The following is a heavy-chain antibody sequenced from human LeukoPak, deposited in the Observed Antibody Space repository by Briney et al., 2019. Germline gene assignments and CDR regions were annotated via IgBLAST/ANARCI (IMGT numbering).Heavy chain of an antibody. CDR3: ARDHGSDWHYFDY. J-gene: IGHJ4*02. V-gene: IGHV3-48*03. CDR2: ISSSGNTI. CDR1: GFTFSSYE. D-gene: IGHD6-19*01. Sequence: GGSLRLSCAASGFTFSSYEVNWVRQAPGKGLEWVSYISSSGNTIYYADSVKGRFTISRDNAKNSLYLQMNSLRAEDTAVYYCARDHGSDWHYFDYWGQGTLVTVSS.